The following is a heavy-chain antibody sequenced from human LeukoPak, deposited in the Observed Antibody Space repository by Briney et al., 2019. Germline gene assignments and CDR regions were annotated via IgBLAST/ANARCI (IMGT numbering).Heavy chain of an antibody. CDR1: GFTFSSYG. CDR3: ARDGSFWRGYPYYFDY. Sequence: GGSLRLSCAASGFTFSSYGMHWARQAPGKGLEWVAIIWYDGSNKYYADSVKGRFTISRDNSKNTLYLQVNSLRAEDTAVYYCARDGSFWRGYPYYFDYWGEGTLVTASS. J-gene: IGHJ4*02. CDR2: IWYDGSNK. D-gene: IGHD3-3*01. V-gene: IGHV3-33*01.